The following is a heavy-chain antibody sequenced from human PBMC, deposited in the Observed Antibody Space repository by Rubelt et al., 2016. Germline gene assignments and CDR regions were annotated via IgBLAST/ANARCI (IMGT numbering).Heavy chain of an antibody. CDR2: ISSSSSSK. V-gene: IGHV3-48*02. J-gene: IGHJ4*02. CDR3: AREAAGGTWGFDY. Sequence: EVQLAESGGDLVQPGRFLRLSCTASGFTFSSHSMNWVRQAPGKGLEWVSYISSSSSSKYYADSERGRFTISRDNSKNSLHLQMNSRRDEDTAAYYCAREAAGGTWGFDYWGQGALVTVSS. CDR1: GFTFSSHS. D-gene: IGHD6-13*01.